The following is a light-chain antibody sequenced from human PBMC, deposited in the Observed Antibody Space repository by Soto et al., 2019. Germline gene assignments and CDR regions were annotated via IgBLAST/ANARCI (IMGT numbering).Light chain of an antibody. CDR2: EVS. CDR1: SSDVGGYNY. J-gene: IGLJ1*01. CDR3: SSYTSSSTYV. Sequence: QSALTHPASVSGSPGQSITISCTGTSSDVGGYNYVSWYQQHPGKAPKLMIYEVSNRPSGVSNRFSGSKSGNTASLTISGLQAEDEADYYCSSYTSSSTYVFGTETKLTVL. V-gene: IGLV2-14*01.